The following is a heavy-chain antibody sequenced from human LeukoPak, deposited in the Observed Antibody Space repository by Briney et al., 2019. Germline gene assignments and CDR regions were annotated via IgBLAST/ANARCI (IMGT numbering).Heavy chain of an antibody. J-gene: IGHJ4*02. CDR1: GFTFSDYY. V-gene: IGHV3-30*14. Sequence: GGSLRLSCAASGFTFSDYYMSWIRQAPGKGLEWVAVISYDGSNKYYADSVKGRFTISRDNSKNTLYLQMNSLRAEDTAVYYCARRAGGYSHPYDYWGQGTLVTVSS. CDR2: ISYDGSNK. CDR3: ARRAGGYSHPYDY. D-gene: IGHD4-23*01.